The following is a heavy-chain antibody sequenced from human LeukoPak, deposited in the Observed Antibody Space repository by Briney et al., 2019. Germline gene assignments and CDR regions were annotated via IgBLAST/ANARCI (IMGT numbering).Heavy chain of an antibody. J-gene: IGHJ4*02. V-gene: IGHV4-34*01. Sequence: SETLSLTCAVYGGSFSGYYWSWIRQPPGKGLEWIGEINHSGSTNYNPSLKSRVTISVDTSKNQFSLKLSSVTAADTAMYYCARWYDSSGHFDYWGQGTLVTVSS. CDR3: ARWYDSSGHFDY. CDR1: GGSFSGYY. CDR2: INHSGST. D-gene: IGHD3-22*01.